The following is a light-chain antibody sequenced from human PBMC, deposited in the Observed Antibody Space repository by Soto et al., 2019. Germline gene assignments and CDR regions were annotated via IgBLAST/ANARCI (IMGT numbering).Light chain of an antibody. Sequence: QSVLTQPRSVSGSPGQSVTISCTGTSSDIGGYNYVSWYQHHPDEAPNLLIYDVSKRPSGVPDRFSGSKSGNTASLTISGLQAEDGADYYCCSYADSYTFVFGTGTKVTVL. J-gene: IGLJ1*01. CDR2: DVS. CDR1: SSDIGGYNY. V-gene: IGLV2-11*01. CDR3: CSYADSYTFV.